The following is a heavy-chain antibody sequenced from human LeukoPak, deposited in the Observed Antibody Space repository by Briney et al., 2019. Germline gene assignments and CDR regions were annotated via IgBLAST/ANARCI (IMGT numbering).Heavy chain of an antibody. CDR2: IIPIFGIA. CDR3: AIVGHSSGLFDY. J-gene: IGHJ4*02. CDR1: GGTFSSYA. Sequence: ASVKVSCKASGGTFSSYAISWVRQAPGQGLEWMGRIIPIFGIANYAQKFQGRVTITADKSTSTAYMELSSLRSKDTAVYYCAIVGHSSGLFDYWGQGTLVTVSS. V-gene: IGHV1-69*04. D-gene: IGHD6-19*01.